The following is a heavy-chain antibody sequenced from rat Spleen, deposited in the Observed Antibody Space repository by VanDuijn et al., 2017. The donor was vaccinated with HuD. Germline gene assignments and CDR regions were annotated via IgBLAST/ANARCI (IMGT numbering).Heavy chain of an antibody. V-gene: IGHV5-20*01. CDR2: ISYDGGST. D-gene: IGHD1-5*01. J-gene: IGHJ4*01. Sequence: EVQLVESGGGLVQPGRSLKLSCAASGFTFSDYYMAWVRQAPTKGLEWVASISYDGGSTYYRDSVKGRFTISRDNAKSSLYLQMDSLRSEDTATYYCTTALLWDRYNPYYYVMDAWGQGASVTDSS. CDR3: TTALLWDRYNPYYYVMDA. CDR1: GFTFSDYY.